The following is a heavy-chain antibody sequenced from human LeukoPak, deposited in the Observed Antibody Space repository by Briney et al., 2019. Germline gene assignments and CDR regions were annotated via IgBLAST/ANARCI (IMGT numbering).Heavy chain of an antibody. CDR3: VAEKGGTMDS. V-gene: IGHV4-59*01. D-gene: IGHD2-15*01. CDR1: GASITAFY. J-gene: IGHJ4*02. CDR2: IHHSGVT. Sequence: SETLSLTCTVSGASITAFYWTWIRQPPGKGLEWIGYIHHSGVTKYNPSVKSRVTMSVDTSRSQFSLNLSSVVAADTAVYFCVAEKGGTMDSWGQGTLVTVS.